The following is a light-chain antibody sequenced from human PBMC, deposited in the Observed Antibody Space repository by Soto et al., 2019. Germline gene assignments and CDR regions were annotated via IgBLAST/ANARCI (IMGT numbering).Light chain of an antibody. V-gene: IGLV1-40*01. CDR1: SSNIGAGYD. Sequence: QSVLTQPPSVSGAPGQRVTISCTGSSSNIGAGYDVHWYQQLPGTAPKLLIYGNSNRPSGVPDRFSGSKSGTSASLAITGLQAEAEDDDDCQSYDSSLSGPRVFGTGTKLTVL. CDR2: GNS. CDR3: QSYDSSLSGPRV. J-gene: IGLJ1*01.